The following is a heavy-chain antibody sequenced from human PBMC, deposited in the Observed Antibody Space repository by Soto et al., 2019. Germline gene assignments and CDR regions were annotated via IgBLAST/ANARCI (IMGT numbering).Heavy chain of an antibody. V-gene: IGHV1-3*01. CDR2: ILCLNDRK. Sequence: QVHLVQSGAEVKTPGASVTISCKASGYTFSDYGIHWIRQAPGQRPEWLGWILCLNDRKEYSQKVQGRISLTRDTSASTAYMGLSRLRTEDTAVDYCARGRRTCTEKTCDTDVDLWGQGSLVSVSS. CDR1: GYTFSDYG. J-gene: IGHJ4*02. D-gene: IGHD2-8*02. CDR3: ARGRRTCTEKTCDTDVDL.